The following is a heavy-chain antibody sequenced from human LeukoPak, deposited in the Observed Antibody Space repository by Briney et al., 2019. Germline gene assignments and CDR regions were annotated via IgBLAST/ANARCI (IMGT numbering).Heavy chain of an antibody. Sequence: SVKVSCKVSGGTFSSYAISWVRQAPGQGLEWMGRIIPIFGTANYAQKFQGRVTITTDESTSTAYMELSSLRSEDTAVYYCAREDTDGGWFDPWGQGTLVTVSS. D-gene: IGHD3-16*01. CDR1: GGTFSSYA. CDR2: IIPIFGTA. J-gene: IGHJ5*02. CDR3: AREDTDGGWFDP. V-gene: IGHV1-69*05.